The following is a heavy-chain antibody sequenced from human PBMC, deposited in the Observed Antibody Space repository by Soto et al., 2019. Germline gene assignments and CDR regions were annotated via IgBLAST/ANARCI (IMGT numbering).Heavy chain of an antibody. J-gene: IGHJ5*02. D-gene: IGHD3-10*01. CDR1: GGSISSSRCH. Sequence: SETLSLTCTVSGGSISSSRCHWGWIRQPPGKGLEWIGSITYSGTTNYNPSLKSRVTMSVDTSKKQFSLRLSSVTAADTAVYYCARQSGPRGWFDPWGQGTLVTVSS. CDR3: ARQSGPRGWFDP. CDR2: ITYSGTT. V-gene: IGHV4-39*01.